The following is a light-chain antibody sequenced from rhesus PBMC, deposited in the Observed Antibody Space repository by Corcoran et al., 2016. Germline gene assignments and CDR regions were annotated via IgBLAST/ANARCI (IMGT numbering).Light chain of an antibody. CDR3: YQYFSGWT. CDR1: PSVRNY. Sequence: QVILTQSPATLSLSPGERATLSCRASPSVRNYLAWYQQKPGQAPRLLNYGASSRATAIPDRFSGSGSGTEFPLTISSLEHEDVGVYHCYQYFSGWTFGQGTKVEIK. V-gene: IGKV3-10*02. CDR2: GAS. J-gene: IGKJ1*01.